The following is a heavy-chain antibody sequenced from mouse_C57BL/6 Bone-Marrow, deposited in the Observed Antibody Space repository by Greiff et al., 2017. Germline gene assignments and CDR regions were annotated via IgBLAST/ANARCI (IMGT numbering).Heavy chain of an antibody. V-gene: IGHV5-6*01. Sequence: EVKVVESGGDLVKPGGSLKLSCAASGFTFSSYGMSWVRQTPDKRLEWVATISSGGSYTYYPDSVKGRVTISRDNAKNTLYLQMSSLKSEDTAMYYCARPRYDGVAYWGQGTLVTVSA. J-gene: IGHJ3*01. CDR3: ARPRYDGVAY. D-gene: IGHD2-12*01. CDR2: ISSGGSYT. CDR1: GFTFSSYG.